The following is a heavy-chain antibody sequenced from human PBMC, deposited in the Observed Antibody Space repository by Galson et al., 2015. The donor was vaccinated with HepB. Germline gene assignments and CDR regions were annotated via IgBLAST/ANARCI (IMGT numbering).Heavy chain of an antibody. J-gene: IGHJ4*02. CDR1: GFTFSDDY. Sequence: SLRLSCAASGFTFSDDYMSWIRQAPGKGLEWVPYISYSGNYTNLADSVKGRFTISRDNAKNSIYLQMNSLRAEDTAVYFCARARGSGPGAHFDYWGQGTVVTVSS. V-gene: IGHV3-11*05. CDR3: ARARGSGPGAHFDY. D-gene: IGHD6-25*01. CDR2: ISYSGNYT.